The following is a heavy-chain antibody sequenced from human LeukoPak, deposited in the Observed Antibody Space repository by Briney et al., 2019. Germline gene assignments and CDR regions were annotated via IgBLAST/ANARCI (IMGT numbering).Heavy chain of an antibody. D-gene: IGHD3/OR15-3a*01. Sequence: GRSLRLSCAASGFTFSNYAMHWVRQAPGKGLEWVAVMSYDGSNKYYADSVKGRFTISRDNSKDTLYLQMSSLRTEGTAVYYCARDRTAASWSGSFDYWGQGTLVTVSS. CDR2: MSYDGSNK. CDR3: ARDRTAASWSGSFDY. CDR1: GFTFSNYA. J-gene: IGHJ4*02. V-gene: IGHV3-30-3*01.